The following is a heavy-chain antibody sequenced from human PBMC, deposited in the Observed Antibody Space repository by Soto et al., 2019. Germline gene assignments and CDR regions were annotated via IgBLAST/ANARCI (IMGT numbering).Heavy chain of an antibody. CDR3: ARSGNNGYYFDY. J-gene: IGHJ4*02. V-gene: IGHV3-64*07. Sequence: EVQLVESGGGLVQPGGSLRLSCAASGFTFSRYAMYWVRQAPGKGLEDVSAISSNGGSTYYADSVKGRFTISRDNSKMTLYLQMGSLRAEDMAVYYCARSGNNGYYFDYWGQGTRVTVSS. D-gene: IGHD3-10*01. CDR2: ISSNGGST. CDR1: GFTFSRYA.